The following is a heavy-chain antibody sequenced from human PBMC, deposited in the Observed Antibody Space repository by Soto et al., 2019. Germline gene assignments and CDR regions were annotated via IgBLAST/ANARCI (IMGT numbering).Heavy chain of an antibody. V-gene: IGHV3-53*04. Sequence: EVQLVESGGGLVQPGESLRLSCAASGFTVSSNYMSWVRQAPGKGLEWVSVIYSGGSTYYADSVKGRFTISRHNSKNTLYLQMNSLRAEDTAVYYWARDGGAGAFDIWGQGTTVTVSS. CDR1: GFTVSSNY. CDR3: ARDGGAGAFDI. J-gene: IGHJ3*02. D-gene: IGHD2-15*01. CDR2: IYSGGST.